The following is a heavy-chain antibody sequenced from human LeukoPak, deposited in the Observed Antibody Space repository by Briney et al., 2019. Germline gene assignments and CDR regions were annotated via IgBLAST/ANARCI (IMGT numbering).Heavy chain of an antibody. J-gene: IGHJ6*02. V-gene: IGHV1-2*02. Sequence: ASVKVSGKASGYTFTGYDMHWVRQAPGQGLEWMGWINPNSGGTNYAQKFQGRVTMTRDTSISTAYMELSRLRSDDTAVYYCARRAPGGTAMGMDVWGQGTTVTVSS. CDR2: INPNSGGT. D-gene: IGHD5-18*01. CDR3: ARRAPGGTAMGMDV. CDR1: GYTFTGYD.